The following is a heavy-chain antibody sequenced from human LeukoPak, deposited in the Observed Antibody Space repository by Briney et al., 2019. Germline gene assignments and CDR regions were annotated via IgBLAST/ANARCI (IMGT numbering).Heavy chain of an antibody. V-gene: IGHV4-39*01. Sequence: PSETLSLTCTVSGGSISSYYWGWIRQPPGKGLEWFGNIYYSGSTYYNPSLKSRVTISVDTSKNQFSLRLSSVTAGDTAVYYCARGSRDSGWDFDYWGQGTLVTVSS. CDR3: ARGSRDSGWDFDY. J-gene: IGHJ4*02. D-gene: IGHD6-19*01. CDR2: IYYSGST. CDR1: GGSISSYY.